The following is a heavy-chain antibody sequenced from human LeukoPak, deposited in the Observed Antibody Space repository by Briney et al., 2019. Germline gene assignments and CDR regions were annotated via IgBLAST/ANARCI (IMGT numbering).Heavy chain of an antibody. D-gene: IGHD5-12*01. V-gene: IGHV4-61*02. CDR1: GGSISSGSYY. CDR3: ARDRDSGYDFAIDY. Sequence: SETLSLTCTVSGGSISSGSYYWSWIRQPAGKGLEWIGRIYTSGSTNYNPSLKSRVTISVDTSKNQFSLKLSSVTAADTAVYYCARDRDSGYDFAIDYWGQGTLVTVSS. J-gene: IGHJ4*02. CDR2: IYTSGST.